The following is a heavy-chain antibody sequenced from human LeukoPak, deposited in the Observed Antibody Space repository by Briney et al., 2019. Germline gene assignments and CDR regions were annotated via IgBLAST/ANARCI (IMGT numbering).Heavy chain of an antibody. J-gene: IGHJ6*02. V-gene: IGHV1-18*01. CDR3: ARGYSSSWYDVYYYGMDV. D-gene: IGHD6-13*01. CDR2: ISAYNGDT. Sequence: GASVKVSCKASGYTFTSYGISWVRQAPGQGLEWMGWISAYNGDTNYAQKLQGRVTMTTDTSTSTAYMELRSLRSDDTAVYYCARGYSSSWYDVYYYGMDVWGQGTPVTVSS. CDR1: GYTFTSYG.